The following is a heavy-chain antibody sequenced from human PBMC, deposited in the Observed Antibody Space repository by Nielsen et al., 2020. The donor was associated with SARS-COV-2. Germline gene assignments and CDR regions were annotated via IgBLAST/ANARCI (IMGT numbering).Heavy chain of an antibody. J-gene: IGHJ6*02. CDR2: INSDGSST. V-gene: IGHV3-74*01. Sequence: GGSLRLSCAASGFTFSSYWMHWVRQAPGKGLVWVSRINSDGSSTSYADSVKGRFTISRDNAKNTLYLQMNSLRAEDTAVYYCARGDIVVVPAAILPYYYYGMDVWGQGTTVTVSS. CDR1: GFTFSSYW. D-gene: IGHD2-2*01. CDR3: ARGDIVVVPAAILPYYYYGMDV.